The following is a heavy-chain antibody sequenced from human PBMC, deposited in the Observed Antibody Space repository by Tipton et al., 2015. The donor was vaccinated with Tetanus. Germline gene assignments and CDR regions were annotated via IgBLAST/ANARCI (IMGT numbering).Heavy chain of an antibody. CDR1: GYSISSGYY. Sequence: LRLSCAVSGYSISSGYYWGWIRQPPGKGLEWIGSIFHSGSPYYNPSLKSRVTISVDTSKNQVSLKVSSVTAADTAVYYCARWGTYYYDSSGNYYFDYWGQGTLVTVSS. J-gene: IGHJ4*02. D-gene: IGHD3-22*01. CDR2: IFHSGSP. CDR3: ARWGTYYYDSSGNYYFDY. V-gene: IGHV4-38-2*01.